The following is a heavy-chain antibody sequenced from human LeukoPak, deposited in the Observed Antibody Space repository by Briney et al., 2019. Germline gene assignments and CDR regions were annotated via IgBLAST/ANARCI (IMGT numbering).Heavy chain of an antibody. CDR2: IGSSSSYI. CDR1: GFTFSSYS. CDR3: ARDPRVVVPAAILRGGDY. J-gene: IGHJ4*02. V-gene: IGHV3-21*01. D-gene: IGHD2-2*01. Sequence: GGSLRLSCAASGFTFSSYSMSWVRQAPGKGLEWVASIGSSSSYIYYADSVKGRFTISRDNAKNSLYLQMNSLRAEDTAVYYCARDPRVVVPAAILRGGDYWGQGTLVTVSS.